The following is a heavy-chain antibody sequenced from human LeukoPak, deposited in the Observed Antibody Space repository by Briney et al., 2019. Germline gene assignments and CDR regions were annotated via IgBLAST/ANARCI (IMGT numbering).Heavy chain of an antibody. V-gene: IGHV4-4*09. CDR2: TFSSGAT. CDR1: GGSISSYY. Sequence: PSETLSLTCTVSGGSISSYYWSWIRQPPGKGLEWIGYTFSSGATTYNPSLKSRVTISVDTSGSQFSLNLSSVTAADTAVYFCARRSRSGYFLDSWGQGTLVTVSS. CDR3: ARRSRSGYFLDS. J-gene: IGHJ4*02. D-gene: IGHD5-12*01.